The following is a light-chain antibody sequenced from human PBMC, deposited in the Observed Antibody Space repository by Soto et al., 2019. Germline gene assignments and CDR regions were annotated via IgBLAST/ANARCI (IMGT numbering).Light chain of an antibody. V-gene: IGKV1-12*01. CDR2: GAS. Sequence: DIQMTQSPPPVSASVGDRVTITCRASQGISTLLVWYQQKPGEAPKLLIYGASNLQRGVPSRFSGGGSGTDFTLTISSLQPEDFATYYCQQSNRFPLTFGGGTKVEMK. CDR1: QGISTL. J-gene: IGKJ4*01. CDR3: QQSNRFPLT.